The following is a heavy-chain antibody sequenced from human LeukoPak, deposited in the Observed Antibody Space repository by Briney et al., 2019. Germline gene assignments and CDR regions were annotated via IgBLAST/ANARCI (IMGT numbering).Heavy chain of an antibody. Sequence: APVKVSCKASGYTFSSYDINWVRQATGQGLEWMGWMNPNSAQTGYAQKFQGRVTMTRDMSTSTVYMELSSLRSEDTAVYYCARIWTGGYWGQGTLVTVSS. J-gene: IGHJ4*02. CDR3: ARIWTGGY. CDR2: MNPNSAQT. CDR1: GYTFSSYD. D-gene: IGHD3/OR15-3a*01. V-gene: IGHV1-8*01.